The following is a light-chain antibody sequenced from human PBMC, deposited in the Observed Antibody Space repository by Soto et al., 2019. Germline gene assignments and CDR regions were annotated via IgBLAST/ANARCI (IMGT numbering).Light chain of an antibody. J-gene: IGKJ4*01. CDR1: QSVGTF. CDR3: AQRSNWPPALT. Sequence: EIVLTQSPATLSLSPGERATLSCRASQSVGTFLAWYQHKPGQAPRLLIYDASNRATGVPARFSGSGSGTDFTLTISSLEPEDFAVYYCAQRSNWPPALTFGGGSKV. CDR2: DAS. V-gene: IGKV3-11*01.